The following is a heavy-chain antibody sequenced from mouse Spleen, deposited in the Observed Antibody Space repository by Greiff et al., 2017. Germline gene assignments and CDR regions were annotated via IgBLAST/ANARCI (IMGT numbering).Heavy chain of an antibody. CDR3: AREDYGSSSLYYYAMDY. V-gene: IGHV1-59*01. D-gene: IGHD1-1*01. CDR2: IDPSDSYT. Sequence: VQLQQPGAELVRPGTSVKLSCKASGYTFTSYWMHWVKQRPGQGLEWIGVIDPSDSYTNYNQKFKGKATLTVDTSSSTAYMQLSSLTSEDSAVYYCAREDYGSSSLYYYAMDYWGQGTSVTVSS. J-gene: IGHJ4*01. CDR1: GYTFTSYW.